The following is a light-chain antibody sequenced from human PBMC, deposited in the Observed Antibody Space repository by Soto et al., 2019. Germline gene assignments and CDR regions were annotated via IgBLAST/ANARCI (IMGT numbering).Light chain of an antibody. J-gene: IGKJ2*01. Sequence: DIRLTQSPSFLSASVGDRVTITCRASQGISSYLAWYQQPPGKAPKLLIYGASTLQRGVSSRFSGSGSGTEFTRTICSLQPEDFATYYCQHLNTYPRTFGQGTKREVK. CDR2: GAS. CDR3: QHLNTYPRT. V-gene: IGKV1-9*01. CDR1: QGISSY.